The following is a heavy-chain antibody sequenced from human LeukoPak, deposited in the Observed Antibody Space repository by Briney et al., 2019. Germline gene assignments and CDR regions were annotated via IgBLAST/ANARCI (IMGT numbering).Heavy chain of an antibody. J-gene: IGHJ4*02. V-gene: IGHV3-21*01. D-gene: IGHD5-18*01. Sequence: GGSLRLSCAASGFPFSSYSMNWVRQAPGKGLEWVSSISSGTSFIYYADSVKGRFTISRDNAKNSLYLQMNSLRAEDTAVYYCARDLSGIAGYTYGRGIDYWGQGTLVTVSS. CDR1: GFPFSSYS. CDR2: ISSGTSFI. CDR3: ARDLSGIAGYTYGRGIDY.